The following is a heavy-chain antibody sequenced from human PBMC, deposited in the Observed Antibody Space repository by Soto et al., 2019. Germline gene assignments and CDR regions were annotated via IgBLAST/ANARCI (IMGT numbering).Heavy chain of an antibody. CDR1: GFSVSTSV. Sequence: EVHLLESGGGLVQPGGSLRLSCTASGFSVSTSVMTWVRQAPGQGLEWVASISENGGSRGGTYYANSVKGRVPMSIDDSKNPRYLQLDSLRGADTAVYFCASAKAVVIAALGIWGQGTRVTVSS. D-gene: IGHD2-21*01. CDR3: ASAKAVVIAALGI. J-gene: IGHJ3*02. V-gene: IGHV3-23*01. CDR2: ISENGGSRGGT.